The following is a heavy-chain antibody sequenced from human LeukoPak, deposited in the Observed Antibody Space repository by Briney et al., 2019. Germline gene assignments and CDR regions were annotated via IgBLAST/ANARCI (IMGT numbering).Heavy chain of an antibody. CDR2: LYDSEIT. D-gene: IGHD1-14*01. CDR1: RGSISSGSYY. V-gene: IGHV4-39*01. J-gene: IGHJ4*02. CDR3: ARLPPLSWNHVDG. Sequence: PSETLSLTCTVSRGSISSGSYYWGRIRQPPRKGLEWIGSLYDSEITYYNPSLRSRVTISIDTSKNHFSVKVSSVTAADTAVYYCARLPPLSWNHVDGWGQGTLVTASS.